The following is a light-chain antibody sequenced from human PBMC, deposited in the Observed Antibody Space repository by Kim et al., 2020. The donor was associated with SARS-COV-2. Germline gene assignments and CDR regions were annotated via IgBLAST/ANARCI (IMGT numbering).Light chain of an antibody. CDR2: DAS. CDR1: QSVSSTY. CDR3: QQYGSSPYT. Sequence: LAPGQRATPACRASQSVSSTYLAWHQQKPGQAPRLLIYDASRRATGIPDRFSGSGSGTDFTLTISRLEPEDFAVYCCQQYGSSPYTFGQGTKLEI. V-gene: IGKV3-20*01. J-gene: IGKJ2*01.